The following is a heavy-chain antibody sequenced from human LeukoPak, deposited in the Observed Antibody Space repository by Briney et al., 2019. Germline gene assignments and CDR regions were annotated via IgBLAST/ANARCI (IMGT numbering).Heavy chain of an antibody. D-gene: IGHD2-15*01. CDR2: MNPNSGNT. CDR1: GYTFTSYD. V-gene: IGHV1-8*01. Sequence: GASVKVSCKASGYTFTSYDINWVRPATGQGLEWMGWMNPNSGNTGYAQKLQGRVTMTTDTSTSTAYMELRSLRSDDTAVYYCARAALYCSVGTCYSGKFDYWGQGTLVTVSS. CDR3: ARAALYCSVGTCYSGKFDY. J-gene: IGHJ4*02.